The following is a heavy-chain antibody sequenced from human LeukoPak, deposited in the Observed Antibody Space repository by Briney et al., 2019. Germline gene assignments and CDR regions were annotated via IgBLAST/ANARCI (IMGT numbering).Heavy chain of an antibody. Sequence: PGGSLRLSCAASGFTFSSYAMHWVRQAPGKGLEWVAVISYDGSNKYYADSVKGRFTISRDNSKNTLYLQMNSLRAEDTAVYYCAREGWLQSRIFDYWGQGTLVTVSS. CDR2: ISYDGSNK. V-gene: IGHV3-30-3*01. CDR1: GFTFSSYA. D-gene: IGHD5-24*01. CDR3: AREGWLQSRIFDY. J-gene: IGHJ4*02.